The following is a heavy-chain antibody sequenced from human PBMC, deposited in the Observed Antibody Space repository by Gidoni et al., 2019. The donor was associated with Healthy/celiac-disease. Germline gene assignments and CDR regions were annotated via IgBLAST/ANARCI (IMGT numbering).Heavy chain of an antibody. J-gene: IGHJ4*02. CDR3: ARGTIFGVVIDY. CDR2: IYYSGST. V-gene: IGHV4-59*08. Sequence: QVQLQESGPGLVKPSETLSLTCTVSGGSISSYYWRWIRQPPGKGLEWIGYIYYSGSTNYNPSLKSRVTISVDTSKNQFSLKLSSVTAADTAVYYCARGTIFGVVIDYWGQGTLVTVSS. CDR1: GGSISSYY. D-gene: IGHD3-3*01.